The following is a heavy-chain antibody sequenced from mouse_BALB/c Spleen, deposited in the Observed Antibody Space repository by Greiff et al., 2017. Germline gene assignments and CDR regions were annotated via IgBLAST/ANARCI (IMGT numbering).Heavy chain of an antibody. D-gene: IGHD2-14*01. CDR1: GYTFTDYN. CDR2: INPNNGGT. Sequence: EVQLHQSGPELVKPGASVKIPCKASGYTFTDYNMDWVKQSHGKSLEWIGDINPNNGGTIYNQKFKGKATLTVDKSSSTAYMELRSLTSEDTAVYYCARAYYRYDYAMDYWGQGTSVTVSS. CDR3: ARAYYRYDYAMDY. V-gene: IGHV1-18*01. J-gene: IGHJ4*01.